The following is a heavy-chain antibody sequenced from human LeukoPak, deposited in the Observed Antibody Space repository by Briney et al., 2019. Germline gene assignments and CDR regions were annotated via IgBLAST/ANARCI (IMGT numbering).Heavy chain of an antibody. CDR2: MYNSGYP. J-gene: IGHJ4*02. D-gene: IGHD3-22*01. Sequence: SETLSLTCTVSGGSIDSYYWRWIRQPPGKGLEWIGEMYNSGYPTYNPSFKSRVTISLDTSKNQFSLSSNSVTAAHTAVNYCATQVRTFYYVSGGYYISGYFDSWGQGALVTVSS. CDR3: ATQVRTFYYVSGGYYISGYFDS. CDR1: GGSIDSYY. V-gene: IGHV4-4*09.